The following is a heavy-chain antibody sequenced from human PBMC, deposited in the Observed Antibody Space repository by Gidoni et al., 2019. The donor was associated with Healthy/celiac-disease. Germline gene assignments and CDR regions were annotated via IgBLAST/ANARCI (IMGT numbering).Heavy chain of an antibody. D-gene: IGHD6-6*01. J-gene: IGHJ4*02. CDR1: GFTFSSYG. CDR2: ISYDGSNK. CDR3: EKGGLGIAARPMEDY. V-gene: IGHV3-30*18. Sequence: QVQLVESGGGVVQPGRSLRLSCAASGFTFSSYGMHWVRQAPGKGLGWVAVISYDGSNKYYADSVKGRFTISRDNSKNTLYLQMNSLRAEDTAVYYCEKGGLGIAARPMEDYWGQGTLVTVSS.